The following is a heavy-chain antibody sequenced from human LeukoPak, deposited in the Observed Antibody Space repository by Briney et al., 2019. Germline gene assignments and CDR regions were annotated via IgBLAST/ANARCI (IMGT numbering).Heavy chain of an antibody. CDR2: INHSGST. Sequence: TPSETLSLTCAVYGGSFSGYYWSWIRQPPGKGLEWIGEINHSGSTNYNPSLKSRVTISVDTSKNQFSLKLSSVTAADTAVYYCARRKYYYDSSGYYYWFDPWGQGTLVTVSS. V-gene: IGHV4-34*01. J-gene: IGHJ5*02. CDR3: ARRKYYYDSSGYYYWFDP. CDR1: GGSFSGYY. D-gene: IGHD3-22*01.